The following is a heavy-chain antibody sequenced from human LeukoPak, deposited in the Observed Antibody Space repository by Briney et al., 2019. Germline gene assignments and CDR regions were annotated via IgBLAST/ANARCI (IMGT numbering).Heavy chain of an antibody. CDR1: GGTFSSYA. J-gene: IGHJ6*03. CDR2: IIPIFGTA. CDR3: ARGDWDLYYYYYMDV. Sequence: SVKVSCKASGGTFSSYAISWVRQAPGQGLEWMGGIIPIFGTANYAQKFQGRVTITTDESTSTAYMELSSLRSEDTAVYYCARGDWDLYYYYYMDVWGKGTTVTVSS. D-gene: IGHD3/OR15-3a*01. V-gene: IGHV1-69*05.